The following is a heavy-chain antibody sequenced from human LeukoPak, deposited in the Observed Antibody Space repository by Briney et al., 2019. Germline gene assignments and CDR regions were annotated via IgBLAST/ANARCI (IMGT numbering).Heavy chain of an antibody. D-gene: IGHD2-2*01. J-gene: IGHJ4*02. CDR2: IYYSGST. CDR1: GGSISSYY. Sequence: SETLSLTCTVSGGSISSYYWSWIRQPPGKGLEWIGYIYYSGSTNYNPSLKSRVTISVDTSKNQFSLKLSSVTAADTAVYYCARASSSISCSDYWGQGTLVTVSS. V-gene: IGHV4-59*01. CDR3: ARASSSISCSDY.